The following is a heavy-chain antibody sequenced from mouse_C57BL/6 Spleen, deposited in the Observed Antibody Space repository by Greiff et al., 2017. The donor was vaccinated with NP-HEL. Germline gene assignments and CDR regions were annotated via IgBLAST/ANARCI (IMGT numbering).Heavy chain of an antibody. Sequence: QVQLQQPGAELVKPGASVKMSCKASGYTFTSYWITWVKQRPGQGLEWIGDIYPGSGSTNYNEKFKSKATLTVDTSSSTAYMQLSSLTSEDSAVYYCARAYGSSSAWFADWGQGTLVTVSA. D-gene: IGHD1-1*01. CDR1: GYTFTSYW. CDR2: IYPGSGST. V-gene: IGHV1-55*01. CDR3: ARAYGSSSAWFAD. J-gene: IGHJ3*01.